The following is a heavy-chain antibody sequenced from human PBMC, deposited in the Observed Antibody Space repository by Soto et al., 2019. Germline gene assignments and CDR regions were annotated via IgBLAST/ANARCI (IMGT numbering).Heavy chain of an antibody. D-gene: IGHD6-13*01. CDR1: VYTLNSYA. CDR2: INAGNGNT. Sequence: GASVKVCCKSSVYTLNSYAMQWVRQATGQRLEWMGWINAGNGNTKYSQKFQGRVTITRDTSASTAYMELSSLRSEDTAVYYCARDLVAARTDAFDIWGQGTMVTV. CDR3: ARDLVAARTDAFDI. J-gene: IGHJ3*02. V-gene: IGHV1-3*01.